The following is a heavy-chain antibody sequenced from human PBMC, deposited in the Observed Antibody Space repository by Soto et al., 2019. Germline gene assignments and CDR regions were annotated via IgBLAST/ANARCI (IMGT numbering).Heavy chain of an antibody. J-gene: IGHJ5*02. CDR1: GGSISSYY. V-gene: IGHV4-59*01. CDR3: ARDHRGVTSNWFDP. Sequence: SETLSLTCTVSGGSISSYYWSWIRQPPGKGLEWIGYIYYSGSTNYNPSLKSRVTISVDTSKNQFSLKLSSVTAADTAVYYCARDHRGVTSNWFDPWGQGTLVTVPQ. CDR2: IYYSGST. D-gene: IGHD2-21*02.